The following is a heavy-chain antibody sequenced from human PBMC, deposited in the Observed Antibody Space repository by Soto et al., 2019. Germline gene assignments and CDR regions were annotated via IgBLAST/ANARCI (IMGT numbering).Heavy chain of an antibody. CDR2: IRNSGGRT. CDR1: GFTFSSYA. CDR3: ASASTVLLSTSVTGWFDP. D-gene: IGHD3-10*01. Sequence: EVQLLESGGGLVQPGGSLRLSCAASGFTFSSYAMSWVRQAPGKWLEWVSTIRNSGGRTYYADSVKGRFAISRSSSKTTLCLQMTSLRPHYTAVYYCASASTVLLSTSVTGWFDPWGQGTLVSVSS. V-gene: IGHV3-23*01. J-gene: IGHJ5*02.